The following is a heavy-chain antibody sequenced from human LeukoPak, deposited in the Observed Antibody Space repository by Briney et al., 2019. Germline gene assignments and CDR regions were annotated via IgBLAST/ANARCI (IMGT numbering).Heavy chain of an antibody. CDR2: ISGSGGST. V-gene: IGHV3-23*01. J-gene: IGHJ4*02. D-gene: IGHD3-22*01. CDR3: AKGPRGYYYDSSGYYAPDY. Sequence: GGSLRLSCAASGFTFSSYAMSWVRQAPGKGLEWVSAISGSGGSTYYADSVKGRFTISRDNSKNTLYLQMNSLRAEDTAVYYCAKGPRGYYYDSSGYYAPDYWGQGTLVTVSS. CDR1: GFTFSSYA.